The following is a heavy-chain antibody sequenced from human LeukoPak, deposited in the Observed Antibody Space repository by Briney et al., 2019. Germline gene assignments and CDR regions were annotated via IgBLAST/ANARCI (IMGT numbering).Heavy chain of an antibody. Sequence: ASVKVSCKASGYTFTSYGISWARQAPGQGLEWMGWISAYNGNTNYAQKLQGRVTMTTDTSTSTAYMELRSLRSDDTAVYYCAGHVEYSSSSGGFDWFDPWGQGTLVTVSS. CDR1: GYTFTSYG. V-gene: IGHV1-18*01. J-gene: IGHJ5*02. D-gene: IGHD6-6*01. CDR2: ISAYNGNT. CDR3: AGHVEYSSSSGGFDWFDP.